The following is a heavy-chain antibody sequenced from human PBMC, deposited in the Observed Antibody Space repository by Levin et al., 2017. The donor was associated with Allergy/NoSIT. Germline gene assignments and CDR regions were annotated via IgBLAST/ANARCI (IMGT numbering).Heavy chain of an antibody. J-gene: IGHJ4*02. CDR2: ISYDGTNT. Sequence: LSLTCAASGFTFSSYAMHWVRQAPGKGLEWEAVISYDGTNTYYADSVKGRFTISRDNSKNTLYLHMKSLRAEDTAVYYCARDLEDYVWGSYRNPFDCWGQGTLVTVSS. CDR3: ARDLEDYVWGSYRNPFDC. V-gene: IGHV3-30*04. CDR1: GFTFSSYA. D-gene: IGHD3-16*02.